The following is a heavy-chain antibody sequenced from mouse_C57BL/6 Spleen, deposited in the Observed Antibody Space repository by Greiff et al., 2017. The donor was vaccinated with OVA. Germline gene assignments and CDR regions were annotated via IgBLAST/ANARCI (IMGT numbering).Heavy chain of an antibody. CDR3: TRPELGRFDY. D-gene: IGHD4-1*01. J-gene: IGHJ2*01. V-gene: IGHV1-15*01. CDR2: IDPETGGT. CDR1: GYTFTDYE. Sequence: SGAELVRPGASVTLSCKASGYTFTDYEMHWVKQTPVHGLEWIGAIDPETGGTAYNQKFKGKAILTADKSSSTAYMELRSLTSEDSAVYYCTRPELGRFDYWGQGTTLTVSS.